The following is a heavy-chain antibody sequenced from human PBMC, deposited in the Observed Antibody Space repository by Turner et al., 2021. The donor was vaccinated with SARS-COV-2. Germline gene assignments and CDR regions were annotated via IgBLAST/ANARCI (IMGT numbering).Heavy chain of an antibody. CDR1: GITSTSYS. J-gene: IGHJ4*02. Sequence: EVQLLESGGGLVQPGGSLRLSCAASGITSTSYSMSWVRRARGKGLGWVSSISGRGVTTYYADSVKGRFTISRDSFNNMVYLQMNSLRADDMAVYYCAKGGWGAFDYWGQGILVIVSS. D-gene: IGHD3-16*01. V-gene: IGHV3-23*01. CDR3: AKGGWGAFDY. CDR2: ISGRGVTT.